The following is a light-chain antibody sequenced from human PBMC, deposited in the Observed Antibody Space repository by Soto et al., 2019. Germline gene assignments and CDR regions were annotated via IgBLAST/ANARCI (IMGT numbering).Light chain of an antibody. V-gene: IGKV3-15*01. CDR2: GAS. CDR1: QTIRGT. J-gene: IGKJ1*01. CDR3: QQYDNWPWT. Sequence: EIVMTQSPSTLSVSPGGRGTRSCRASQTIRGTLAGYQQKPGQAPRLLIHGASTRAPGFPARFSGSGSGTDFTLTISSLQSEDFAVYYCQQYDNWPWTFGQGTKVDIK.